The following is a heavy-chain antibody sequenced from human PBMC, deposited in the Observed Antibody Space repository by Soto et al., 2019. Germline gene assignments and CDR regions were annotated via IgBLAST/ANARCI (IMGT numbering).Heavy chain of an antibody. Sequence: PGESLKISCKGSGYSFTSYWIGWVRQMPGKGLEWMGIIYPGDSDTRYSPSFQGQVTISADKSISTAYLQWSSLKASDTTMYYCARRIAAAIDAFDIWGQGTMVTVSS. CDR1: GYSFTSYW. D-gene: IGHD6-13*01. CDR3: ARRIAAAIDAFDI. CDR2: IYPGDSDT. V-gene: IGHV5-51*01. J-gene: IGHJ3*02.